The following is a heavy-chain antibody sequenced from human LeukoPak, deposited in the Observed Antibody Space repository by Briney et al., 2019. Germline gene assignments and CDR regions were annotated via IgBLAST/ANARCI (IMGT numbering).Heavy chain of an antibody. D-gene: IGHD6-19*01. V-gene: IGHV3-66*01. CDR3: ARDGGSSGWFSIYWFDP. J-gene: IGHJ5*02. CDR2: IYSGGST. CDR1: GFTVISNY. Sequence: GGSLRFFCAASGFTVISNYMSGSGQAPGKGRRGVSVIYSGGSTYYAASVKGRFTISRDNSKNTLYLQMNSLRAEDTAVYYCARDGGSSGWFSIYWFDPWGQGTLVTVSS.